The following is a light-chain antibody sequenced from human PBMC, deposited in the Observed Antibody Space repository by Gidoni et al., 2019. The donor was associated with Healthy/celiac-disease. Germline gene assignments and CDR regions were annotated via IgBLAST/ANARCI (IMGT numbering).Light chain of an antibody. CDR1: QSVSSN. CDR2: GAS. Sequence: EIVMTQSPATLSVSPGERATLSCRASQSVSSNLAWYQQKPGQAPSLLIYGASTRATGIPARFSVSGSGTEFTLTISSLQSEDFAVYYCQQYNNWPLYTFGQGTKLEIK. J-gene: IGKJ2*01. CDR3: QQYNNWPLYT. V-gene: IGKV3-15*01.